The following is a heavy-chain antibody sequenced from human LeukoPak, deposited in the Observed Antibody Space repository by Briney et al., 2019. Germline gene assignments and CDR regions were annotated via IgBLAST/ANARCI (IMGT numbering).Heavy chain of an antibody. CDR1: GGSISSYY. D-gene: IGHD6-13*01. V-gene: IGHV4-4*07. CDR2: IYTSGST. Sequence: SETLSLTCTVSGGSISSYYWSWIRQPAGKGLEWIGRIYTSGSTNYNPSLKSRVTMSVDTSKNQFSLKLSSVTAADTAVYYCARGDYMYSSSWYYFDYWGQGTLVTVSS. J-gene: IGHJ4*02. CDR3: ARGDYMYSSSWYYFDY.